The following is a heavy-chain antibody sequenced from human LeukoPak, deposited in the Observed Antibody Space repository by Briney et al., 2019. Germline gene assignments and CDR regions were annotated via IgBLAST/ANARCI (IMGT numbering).Heavy chain of an antibody. Sequence: SETLSLTCAVYGGSFSGYYWSWIRQPPGKGLEWIGYIYYSGSTNYNPSLKSRVTISVDTSKNQFSLKLSSVTAADTAVYYCARHAPYSSSWYPDAFDIWGQGTMVTVSS. CDR1: GGSFSGYY. J-gene: IGHJ3*02. V-gene: IGHV4-59*08. D-gene: IGHD6-13*01. CDR2: IYYSGST. CDR3: ARHAPYSSSWYPDAFDI.